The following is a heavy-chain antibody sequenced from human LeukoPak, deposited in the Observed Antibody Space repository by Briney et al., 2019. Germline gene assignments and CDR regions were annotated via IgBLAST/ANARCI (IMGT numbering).Heavy chain of an antibody. D-gene: IGHD2-2*01. CDR3: ARGCSSTSCYGFDY. J-gene: IGHJ4*02. CDR1: GFTFSSYA. CDR2: ISGSGSST. Sequence: GGSLTLSCAASGFTFSSYAMSWLRQAPGKGLEGVSAISGSGSSTYYADPVKGRFTISRDNSKNNLYLQMNSLRAEDTAVYYCARGCSSTSCYGFDYWGQGTLVTVSS. V-gene: IGHV3-23*01.